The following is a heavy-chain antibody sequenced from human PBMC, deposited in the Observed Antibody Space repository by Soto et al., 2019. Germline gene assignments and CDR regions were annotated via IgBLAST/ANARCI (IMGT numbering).Heavy chain of an antibody. Sequence: QVQLVQSGAEVRKPGSSVKVSCKASGYTFSFYSINWVRQAPGLGLEWMGRINPILSMSNYAQRFQGRVTMTADKSTSTAYMELSGLRSEDTAIYYCASSYGSGYRAFDYWGQGALVTASS. V-gene: IGHV1-69*02. CDR2: INPILSMS. D-gene: IGHD3-10*01. CDR1: GYTFSFYS. CDR3: ASSYGSGYRAFDY. J-gene: IGHJ4*02.